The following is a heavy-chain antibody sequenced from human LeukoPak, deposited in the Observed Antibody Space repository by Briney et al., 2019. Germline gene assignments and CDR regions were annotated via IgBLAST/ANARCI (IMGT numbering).Heavy chain of an antibody. CDR2: ISSSSSYI. CDR1: GFTFSSYS. CDR3: ARVRLLAARPGGMDV. Sequence: KPGGSLRLSCAASGFTFSSYSMNWVGQAPGKGLEWVSSISSSSSYIYYADSVKGRFTISRDNAKNSLYLQMNSLRAEDTAVYYCARVRLLAARPGGMDVWGQGTTVTVSS. J-gene: IGHJ6*02. D-gene: IGHD6-6*01. V-gene: IGHV3-21*01.